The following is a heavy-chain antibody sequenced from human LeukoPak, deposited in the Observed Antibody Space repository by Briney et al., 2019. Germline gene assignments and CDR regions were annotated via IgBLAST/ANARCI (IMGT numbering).Heavy chain of an antibody. CDR2: IIPIFGTA. CDR1: GGTFSSYA. D-gene: IGHD3-22*01. Sequence: ASVKVSCKASGGTFSSYAISWVRQAPGQGLEWMGGIIPIFGTANYAQKFQGRVTITADESTGTAYMELSSLRSEDTAVYYCARVYDSSGYYAINWFDPWGQGTLVTVSS. V-gene: IGHV1-69*13. CDR3: ARVYDSSGYYAINWFDP. J-gene: IGHJ5*02.